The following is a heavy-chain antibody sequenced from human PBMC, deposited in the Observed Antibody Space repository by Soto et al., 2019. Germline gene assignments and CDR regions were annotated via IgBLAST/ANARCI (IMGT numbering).Heavy chain of an antibody. D-gene: IGHD3-9*01. V-gene: IGHV3-30-3*01. CDR2: ISYDGSNK. Sequence: GGSLRLSCAASGFTFSSYAMHWVRQAPGKGLEWVAVISYDGSNKYYADSVKGRLTISRDNSKNTLYLQMNSLRAEDTAVYYCARAPRDILTGYLYYYYYYGMDVWGQGTTVTVSS. CDR3: ARAPRDILTGYLYYYYYYGMDV. CDR1: GFTFSSYA. J-gene: IGHJ6*02.